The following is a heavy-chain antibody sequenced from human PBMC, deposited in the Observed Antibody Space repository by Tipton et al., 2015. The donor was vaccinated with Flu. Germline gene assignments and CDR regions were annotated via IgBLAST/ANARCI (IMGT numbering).Heavy chain of an antibody. D-gene: IGHD3-22*01. CDR1: GGSISSYY. J-gene: IGHJ5*02. Sequence: LRLSCTVSGGSISSYYWSWIRQPPGKGLEWIGYIYYSGSTNYNPSLKSRVTISVDTSKNQFSLKLSSVTAADTAVYYCTRAPGSSGYYPWGQGTLVTVSS. CDR2: IYYSGST. CDR3: TRAPGSSGYYP. V-gene: IGHV4-59*08.